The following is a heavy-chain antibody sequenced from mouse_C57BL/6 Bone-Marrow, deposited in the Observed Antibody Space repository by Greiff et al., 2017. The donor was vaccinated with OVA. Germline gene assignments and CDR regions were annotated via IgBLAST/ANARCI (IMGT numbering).Heavy chain of an antibody. CDR1: GYTFTSYW. CDR3: ARANWDVRGYYCDY. J-gene: IGHJ2*01. Sequence: QVQLKQPGAELVKPGASVKLSCKASGYTFTSYWMHWVKQRPGRGLEWIGRIDPNSGGTKYNEKFKSKATLTVDKPSSTAYMQLSSLTSEDSAVYYCARANWDVRGYYCDYWGQGTTRTVSS. V-gene: IGHV1-72*01. D-gene: IGHD4-1*01. CDR2: IDPNSGGT.